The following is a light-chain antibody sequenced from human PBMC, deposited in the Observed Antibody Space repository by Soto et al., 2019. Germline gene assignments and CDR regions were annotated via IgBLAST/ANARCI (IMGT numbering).Light chain of an antibody. CDR2: GAS. CDR3: QQSYSTPIT. CDR1: QSISTY. J-gene: IGKJ5*01. Sequence: DIQMTQSPSPLSASVGDRVTITCRASQSISTYLNWHQQKPGKAPKLLIYGASSLQSGVPSRFSGSGSGTDFTLTISSLQPEDFGTYYCQQSYSTPITFGQGTRLEIK. V-gene: IGKV1-39*01.